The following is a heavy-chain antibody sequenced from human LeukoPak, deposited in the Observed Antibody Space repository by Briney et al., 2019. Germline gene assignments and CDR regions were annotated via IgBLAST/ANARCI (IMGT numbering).Heavy chain of an antibody. Sequence: PGGSLRLSCAASGFTFSSYSMNWVRQAPGKGLEWVSSISSSSSYIYYADSVKGRFTISRDNAKNSLYLQMNSLRAEDTAVYYCARDPRDHDFWSGYSNYWGQGTLVTVSS. J-gene: IGHJ4*02. CDR1: GFTFSSYS. CDR2: ISSSSSYI. CDR3: ARDPRDHDFWSGYSNY. V-gene: IGHV3-21*01. D-gene: IGHD3-3*01.